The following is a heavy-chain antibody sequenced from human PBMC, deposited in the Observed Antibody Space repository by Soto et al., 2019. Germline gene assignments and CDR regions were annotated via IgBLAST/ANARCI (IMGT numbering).Heavy chain of an antibody. Sequence: ASVKVSCKASGYTFSDYYMHWVRQAPGQGLEWMGWINPNSGDTNYSQKFQGRVTLTRDTSLSTAYIELSRLTSDDTAVYYCATMLYYYYALDVWGQGTTVTVSS. CDR2: INPNSGDT. D-gene: IGHD3-16*01. CDR1: GYTFSDYY. V-gene: IGHV1-2*02. CDR3: ATMLYYYYALDV. J-gene: IGHJ6*02.